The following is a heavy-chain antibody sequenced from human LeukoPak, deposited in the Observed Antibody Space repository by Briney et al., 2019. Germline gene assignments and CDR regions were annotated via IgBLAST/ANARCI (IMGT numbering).Heavy chain of an antibody. J-gene: IGHJ4*02. CDR3: AHINSGGYLDS. D-gene: IGHD3-22*01. Sequence: SGPTLVKPTQTLTLICTFSGFSLSPSGVGVGWIRKPPGKALQWLALIHWDDDKRYSPSLKSRLTITKDTSKSQVVPTMTNMDPVDTATYYCAHINSGGYLDSWGQGTLVTVSS. CDR2: IHWDDDK. CDR1: GFSLSPSGVG. V-gene: IGHV2-5*02.